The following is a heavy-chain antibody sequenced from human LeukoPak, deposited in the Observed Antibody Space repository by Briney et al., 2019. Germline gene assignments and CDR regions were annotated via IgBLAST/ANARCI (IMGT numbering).Heavy chain of an antibody. CDR1: GFTFSDYY. CDR2: ISSSGSTI. CDR3: VKDGCNSTSCYWDY. D-gene: IGHD2-2*01. J-gene: IGHJ4*02. V-gene: IGHV3-11*01. Sequence: GGSLRLSCAASGFTFSDYYMSWIRQAPGKGLEWVSYISSSGSTIYYADSVKGRFTISRDNAKNSLYLQMNSLRAEDTAFYYCVKDGCNSTSCYWDYWGQGTLVTVSS.